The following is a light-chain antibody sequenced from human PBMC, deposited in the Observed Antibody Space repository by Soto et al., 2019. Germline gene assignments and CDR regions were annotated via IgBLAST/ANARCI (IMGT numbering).Light chain of an antibody. CDR3: QQYNTYST. CDR1: QSVGRDY. J-gene: IGKJ1*01. CDR2: GAS. V-gene: IGKV3-20*01. Sequence: EVVLTQSPATLSLPPGERATLSCRASQSVGRDYLAWYQQKPGQAPRLLIYGASSRATGIPDRFSGSGSGTDFTLTIGSLQPDDFATYYCQQYNTYSTFGQGTKVDIK.